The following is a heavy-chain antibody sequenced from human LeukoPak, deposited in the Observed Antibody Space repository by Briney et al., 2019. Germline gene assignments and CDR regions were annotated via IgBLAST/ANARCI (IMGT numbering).Heavy chain of an antibody. V-gene: IGHV3-23*01. CDR1: GFTPSSYA. CDR2: ISGSGGSR. D-gene: IGHD5/OR15-5a*01. CDR3: AKGPCGSFYPGYFDY. Sequence: GGSLPLSCAASGFTPSSYAMSWVRQAPGKGLEGVSAISGSGGSRYYADSVKGRFTISRDNSKNTLDLQMNSLRADDTAVYYCAKGPCGSFYPGYFDYWGQGTLLTVSS. J-gene: IGHJ4*02.